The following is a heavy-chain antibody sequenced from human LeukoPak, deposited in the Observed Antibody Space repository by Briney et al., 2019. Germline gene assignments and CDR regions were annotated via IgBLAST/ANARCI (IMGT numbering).Heavy chain of an antibody. D-gene: IGHD3-9*01. V-gene: IGHV3-30*18. J-gene: IGHJ4*02. CDR2: ISYDGSNT. Sequence: GGSLRLSCTGTGFTFSTYGMHWVRQAPGKGLEWVAAISYDGSNTQYAEFVRGRFTISRDNSKNTLYLQMNSLRAEDTAVYYCAKDPIYDILTGYHDYWGQGTLVTVSS. CDR1: GFTFSTYG. CDR3: AKDPIYDILTGYHDY.